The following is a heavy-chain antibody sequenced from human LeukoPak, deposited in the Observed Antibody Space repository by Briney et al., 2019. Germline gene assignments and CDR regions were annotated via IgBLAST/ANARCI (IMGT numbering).Heavy chain of an antibody. V-gene: IGHV1-2*02. CDR2: INPNSGGT. CDR3: ASFYGSGSLDAFDI. CDR1: GYTFTGYY. J-gene: IGHJ3*02. D-gene: IGHD3-10*01. Sequence: ASVKVSCKASGYTFTGYYMHWVRQAPGQGLEWMGWINPNSGGTNYAQKFQGRGTMTRDTSISTANMELSRLSSHDTAVYYCASFYGSGSLDAFDIWGQGTLVTVSS.